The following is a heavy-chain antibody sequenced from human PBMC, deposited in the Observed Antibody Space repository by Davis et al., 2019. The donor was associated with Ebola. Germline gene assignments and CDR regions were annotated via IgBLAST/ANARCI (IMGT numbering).Heavy chain of an antibody. V-gene: IGHV1-18*01. D-gene: IGHD2/OR15-2a*01. Sequence: ASVKVSCKASGYTFTSYGISWVRQAPGQGLEWMGWINPYNGNTKSAQKLQGRVTMTTDTSTSTADMELRSLTSDDTAVYYCARDPGYYRVDYWGQGTLVTVSS. CDR3: ARDPGYYRVDY. CDR2: INPYNGNT. CDR1: GYTFTSYG. J-gene: IGHJ4*02.